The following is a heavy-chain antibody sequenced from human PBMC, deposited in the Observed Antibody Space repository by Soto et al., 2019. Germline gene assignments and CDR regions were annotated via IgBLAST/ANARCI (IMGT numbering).Heavy chain of an antibody. V-gene: IGHV4-31*03. Sequence: SETLSLTCTVSGGSISSGGYYWSWNRQHPGKGLEWIGYIYYSGSTYYNPSLKSRVTISVDTSKNQFSLKLSSVTAADTAVYYCARDYGGNSAHFDYWGQGTLVTVSS. CDR2: IYYSGST. CDR3: ARDYGGNSAHFDY. D-gene: IGHD4-17*01. CDR1: GGSISSGGYY. J-gene: IGHJ4*02.